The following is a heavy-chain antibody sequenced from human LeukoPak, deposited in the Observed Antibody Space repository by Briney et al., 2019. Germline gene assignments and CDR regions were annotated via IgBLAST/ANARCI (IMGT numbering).Heavy chain of an antibody. CDR2: ISSSSSTI. V-gene: IGHV3-48*01. J-gene: IGHJ4*02. D-gene: IGHD6-6*01. Sequence: GGSLRLSCAASGFTFSRYSMNWVRQAPGKGLEWVSYISSSSSTIYYVDSVKGRFTISRDNAKNSLYLQMNSLRAEDTGVYYCASDRRYSSSSPLYFDYWGQGTLVTVSS. CDR1: GFTFSRYS. CDR3: ASDRRYSSSSPLYFDY.